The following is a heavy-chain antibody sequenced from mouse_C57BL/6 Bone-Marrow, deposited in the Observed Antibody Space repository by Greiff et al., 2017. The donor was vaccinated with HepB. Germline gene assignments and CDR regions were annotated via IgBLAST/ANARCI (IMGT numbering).Heavy chain of an antibody. V-gene: IGHV5-12*01. CDR3: ARHRNAMDY. J-gene: IGHJ4*01. Sequence: DVQLVESGGGLVQPGGSLKLSCAASGFTFSDYYMYWVRQTPEKRLEWVAYISNGGGSTYYPDTVKGRFTISRDNAKNTLYLQMSRLKSEDTAMYYCARHRNAMDYWGQGTSVTVSS. CDR1: GFTFSDYY. CDR2: ISNGGGST.